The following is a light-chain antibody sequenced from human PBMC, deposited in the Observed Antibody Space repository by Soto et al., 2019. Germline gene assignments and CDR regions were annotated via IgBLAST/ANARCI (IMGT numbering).Light chain of an antibody. CDR3: QQSYSTPPIT. J-gene: IGKJ5*01. V-gene: IGKV1-39*01. CDR2: AAS. CDR1: QSINNY. Sequence: DIQVTQSPSSLSASVGDRVTITCLASQSINNYLNWYQQKPGKAPKLLIYAASSLQSGVPSRFSGSGSGTDFTLTITSLQPEDFATYYCQQSYSTPPITFGQGTRLEI.